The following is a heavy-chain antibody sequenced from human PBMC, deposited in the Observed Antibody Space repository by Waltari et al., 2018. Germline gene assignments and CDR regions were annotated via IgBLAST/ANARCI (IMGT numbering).Heavy chain of an antibody. J-gene: IGHJ6*02. CDR2: ISGSGGSP. Sequence: VQLLESGGGLVQPGGSLRLSCAASGFTFSSYAMSWVRQAPGKGLGWVSAISGSGGSPNYADSVKGRFTISRDNSKNTLYLQMNSLRAEDTAVYYCAKDFLSAWSAAGGEHYGMDVWGQGTTVTVSS. V-gene: IGHV3-23*01. D-gene: IGHD6-13*01. CDR3: AKDFLSAWSAAGGEHYGMDV. CDR1: GFTFSSYA.